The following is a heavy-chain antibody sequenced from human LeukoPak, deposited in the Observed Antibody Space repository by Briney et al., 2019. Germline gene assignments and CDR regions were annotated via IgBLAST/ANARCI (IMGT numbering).Heavy chain of an antibody. CDR2: IYPGDSDT. V-gene: IGHV5-51*01. Sequence: GESLKISCRGSGYSFTTYWIAWVRQMPGKGLEWVGSIYPGDSDTRYSPSFEGPVTISADKSISTAYLQWSSLKASDTAMYYCARGMYFHDSSGYYYVMFDYWGQGTLITVSS. D-gene: IGHD3-22*01. CDR3: ARGMYFHDSSGYYYVMFDY. CDR1: GYSFTTYW. J-gene: IGHJ4*02.